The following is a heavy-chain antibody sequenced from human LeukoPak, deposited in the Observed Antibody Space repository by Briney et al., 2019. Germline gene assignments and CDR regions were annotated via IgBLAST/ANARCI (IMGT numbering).Heavy chain of an antibody. D-gene: IGHD3-10*01. CDR2: IYYSGST. Sequence: SETLSLTCTVSGDSISSYYWSWIRQPPGKGLEWIGYIYYSGSTNYNPSLKSRVTISVDTSKNQFSLKLSSVTAADTAVYYCARDGPYYGSGRHSDYWGQGTLVTVSS. CDR3: ARDGPYYGSGRHSDY. CDR1: GDSISSYY. V-gene: IGHV4-59*12. J-gene: IGHJ4*02.